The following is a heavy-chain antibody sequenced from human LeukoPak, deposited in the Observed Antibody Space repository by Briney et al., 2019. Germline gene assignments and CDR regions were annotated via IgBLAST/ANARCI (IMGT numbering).Heavy chain of an antibody. Sequence: GGSLRLSCAASGFTFSSYGMHWVRQAPGKGLEWLAFIRYDEIIKHYADSVKGRFTISRDDSKKSLFLHMGSLRPEDTAVYYCATVPVRAAASYYYYYMDVWGNGTMVTVSS. CDR1: GFTFSSYG. J-gene: IGHJ6*03. CDR3: ATVPVRAAASYYYYYMDV. V-gene: IGHV3-30*02. CDR2: IRYDEIIK. D-gene: IGHD6-13*01.